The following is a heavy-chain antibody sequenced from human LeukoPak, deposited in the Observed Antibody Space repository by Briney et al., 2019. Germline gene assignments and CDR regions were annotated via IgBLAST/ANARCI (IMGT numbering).Heavy chain of an antibody. CDR1: GFTFSNYA. D-gene: IGHD1-26*01. V-gene: IGHV3-43*02. CDR3: AKDYTKGIVGATDY. J-gene: IGHJ4*02. CDR2: ISGSGSNS. Sequence: GSLRLSCAASGFTFSNYAMSWVRQAPGKGLEWVSGISGSGSNSYYADSVKGRFTISRDNSKNSLYLQMNSLRTEDTALYYCAKDYTKGIVGATDYWGQGTLVTVSS.